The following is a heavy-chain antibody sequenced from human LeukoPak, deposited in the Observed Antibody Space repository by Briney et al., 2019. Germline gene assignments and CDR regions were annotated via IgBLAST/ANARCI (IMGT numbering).Heavy chain of an antibody. D-gene: IGHD1-26*01. V-gene: IGHV4-59*01. Sequence: SETLSLTCTVSGGSLSSYYWSWIRQPPGKGLEWIGYIYYSGSTNYNPSLKSRVTISVDTSKNQFSLKLSSVTAADTAVYYCARETGSSFDAFDIWGQGTMVTVSS. J-gene: IGHJ3*02. CDR2: IYYSGST. CDR1: GGSLSSYY. CDR3: ARETGSSFDAFDI.